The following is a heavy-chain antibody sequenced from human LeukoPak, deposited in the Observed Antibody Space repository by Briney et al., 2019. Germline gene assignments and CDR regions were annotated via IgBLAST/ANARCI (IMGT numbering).Heavy chain of an antibody. J-gene: IGHJ4*02. CDR1: GGSISSSSYY. CDR2: IYYSGST. Sequence: PSETLSLTCTVSGGSISSSSYYWGWIRQPPGKGLEWIGSIYYSGSTYYNPSLKSRVTISVDTSKNQFSLKLSSVTAADTAVYYCANPQAGGRLVEYYFDYWGQGTLVTVSS. V-gene: IGHV4-39*01. D-gene: IGHD3-9*01. CDR3: ANPQAGGRLVEYYFDY.